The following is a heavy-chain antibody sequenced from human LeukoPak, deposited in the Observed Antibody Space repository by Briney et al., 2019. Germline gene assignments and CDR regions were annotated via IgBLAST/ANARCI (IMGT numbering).Heavy chain of an antibody. V-gene: IGHV3-7*01. Sequence: GGSLRLSCAASGFTFSTYGMHWVRQAPGKGLEWVANIKEDGREKYYVDSVKGRFTISRDNAKNSLSLQMNSLRAEDTAVYYCARYGSGSPFDYWGQGILVTVSS. D-gene: IGHD3-10*01. CDR1: GFTFSTYG. CDR3: ARYGSGSPFDY. J-gene: IGHJ4*02. CDR2: IKEDGREK.